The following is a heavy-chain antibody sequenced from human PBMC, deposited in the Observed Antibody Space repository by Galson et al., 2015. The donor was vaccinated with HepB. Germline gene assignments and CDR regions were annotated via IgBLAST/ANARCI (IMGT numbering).Heavy chain of an antibody. V-gene: IGHV6-1*01. CDR1: GDSVSSDSAD. CDR3: ARGYYITMIVLVQHAFDI. Sequence: CAISGDSVSSDSADWNWIRQPPSRGLEWLGRTYYRSKWYNDYAVSVKSRITINPDTSKNQFSLQLTSVTPEDTAVYYCARGYYITMIVLVQHAFDILVQGTMVTVSS. J-gene: IGHJ3*02. D-gene: IGHD3-22*01. CDR2: TYYRSKWYN.